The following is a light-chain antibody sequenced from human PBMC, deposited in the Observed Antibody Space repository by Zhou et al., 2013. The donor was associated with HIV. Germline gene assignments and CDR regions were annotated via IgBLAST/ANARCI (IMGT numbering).Light chain of an antibody. CDR1: SSDVGLYDL. Sequence: QSALTQPASVSGSPGQSITISCTGSSSDVGLYDLVSWYQHHPDKAPKLIIYEVNKRPSGISTRFSASKSGNTASLTISGLQADDEADYFCCSYAGNYVFGTGTKVTVL. CDR2: EVN. CDR3: CSYAGNYV. J-gene: IGLJ1*01. V-gene: IGLV2-23*02.